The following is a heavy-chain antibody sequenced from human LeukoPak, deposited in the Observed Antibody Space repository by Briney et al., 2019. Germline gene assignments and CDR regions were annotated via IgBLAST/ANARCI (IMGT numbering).Heavy chain of an antibody. V-gene: IGHV3-21*01. CDR2: IISTGSYI. CDR1: GFSFGDYT. D-gene: IGHD2-2*01. CDR3: ARDWGGYCSSTSCHSHMDV. J-gene: IGHJ6*03. Sequence: GGSLRLSCAASGFSFGDYTMNWVRQAPGRGLEWVSSIISTGSYIHYADSVKGRFTISRDNAKNSLYLQMNSLRAEDTAVFYCARDWGGYCSSTSCHSHMDVWGKGTTVTVS.